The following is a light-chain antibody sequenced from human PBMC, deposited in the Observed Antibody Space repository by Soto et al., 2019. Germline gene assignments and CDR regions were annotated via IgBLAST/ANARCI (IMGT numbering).Light chain of an antibody. CDR2: DVS. J-gene: IGLJ1*01. V-gene: IGLV2-18*02. CDR3: SSFSTISLYV. Sequence: QSALTQPPSVSGSPGQSVAISCSGTSSVVGSYNRVSWYQQPPGTAPELMIYDVSNRPSGVPDRFSGSKSGNTASLTISGLQAEDDADYYCSSFSTISLYVFGTGTKVTVL. CDR1: SSVVGSYNR.